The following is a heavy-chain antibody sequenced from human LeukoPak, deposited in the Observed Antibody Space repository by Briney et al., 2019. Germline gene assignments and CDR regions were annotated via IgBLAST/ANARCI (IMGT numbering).Heavy chain of an antibody. J-gene: IGHJ4*02. CDR2: INHSGST. CDR3: ARQRWLHRYFDY. Sequence: PSETLSLTCAVYGGSFSGYYWSWIRQPPGKGLEWIGEINHSGSTNYNPSLKSRATISVDTSKNQFSLKLSSVTAADTAVYYCARQRWLHRYFDYWGQGTLVTVSS. D-gene: IGHD5-24*01. CDR1: GGSFSGYY. V-gene: IGHV4-34*01.